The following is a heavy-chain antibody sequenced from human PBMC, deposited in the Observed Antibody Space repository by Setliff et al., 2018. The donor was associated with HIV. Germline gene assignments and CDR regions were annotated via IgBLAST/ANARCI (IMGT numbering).Heavy chain of an antibody. CDR2: INHSGST. V-gene: IGHV4-34*01. CDR3: ARVGYYDSSFDY. Sequence: PSETLSLTCAVYGGSFSGYYWSWIRQPPGKGLEWIGEINHSGSTKYNPSLKSRVTISVGTSTNQFSLKLSSVTAADTAVYYCARVGYYDSSFDYWGQGTLVTVSS. CDR1: GGSFSGYY. J-gene: IGHJ4*02. D-gene: IGHD3-22*01.